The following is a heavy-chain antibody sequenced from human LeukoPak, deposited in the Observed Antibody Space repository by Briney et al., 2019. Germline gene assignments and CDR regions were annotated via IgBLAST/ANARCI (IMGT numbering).Heavy chain of an antibody. Sequence: GGSLRLSCAASGFTCSSYSMSWVRQAPGKGLEWISTISGSVGGTYYADSVKGRFTISRDKSKNTLSLQMNSLRAEDTAVYHCAKGLVGTEYFQHWGQGTLVTVSS. CDR3: AKGLVGTEYFQH. D-gene: IGHD2-8*02. CDR1: GFTCSSYS. V-gene: IGHV3-23*01. CDR2: ISGSVGGT. J-gene: IGHJ1*01.